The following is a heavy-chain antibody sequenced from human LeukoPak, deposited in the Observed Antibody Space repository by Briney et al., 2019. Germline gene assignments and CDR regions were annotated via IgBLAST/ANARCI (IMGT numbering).Heavy chain of an antibody. J-gene: IGHJ4*02. CDR2: IWYDGSNK. CDR3: AKDPGGYSNYLDY. V-gene: IGHV3-33*06. CDR1: GFTFSNYG. D-gene: IGHD4-11*01. Sequence: PGRSLRLSCAASGFTFSNYGMHWIRQAPGKGLEWVAVIWYDGSNKYYADSVKGRFTISRDSSKNTLFLQMNSLRAEDTAVYYCAKDPGGYSNYLDYWGQGTLITVSS.